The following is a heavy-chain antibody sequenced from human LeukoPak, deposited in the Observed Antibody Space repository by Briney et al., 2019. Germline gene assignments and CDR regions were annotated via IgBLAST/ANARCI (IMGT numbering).Heavy chain of an antibody. CDR1: GGSISSGSYY. V-gene: IGHV4-61*02. J-gene: IGHJ4*02. CDR3: ARDRYYYDSSGYSYTFDY. Sequence: PSQTLSLTCTVSGGSISSGSYYWSWIRQPAGKGLEWIGRIYTSGSTNYNPSLKSRVTISVDTSKNQFSLKLSSVTAADTAVYYCARDRYYYDSSGYSYTFDYWGLGTLVTVSS. D-gene: IGHD3-22*01. CDR2: IYTSGST.